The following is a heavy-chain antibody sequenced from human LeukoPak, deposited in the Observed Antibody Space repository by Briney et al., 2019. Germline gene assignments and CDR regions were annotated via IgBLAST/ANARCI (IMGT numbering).Heavy chain of an antibody. J-gene: IGHJ6*02. V-gene: IGHV3-13*01. CDR3: ARGDSAIAVAGYYYYGMDV. CDR1: GFTFSSYD. D-gene: IGHD6-19*01. CDR2: IGTAGDA. Sequence: GGSLRLSCAASGFTFSSYDMHWVRQATGKGLEWVSAIGTAGDAYYPGSVKGRFTISRENAKNSLYLQMNSLRAGDTAVHYCARGDSAIAVAGYYYYGMDVWGQGTTVTVSS.